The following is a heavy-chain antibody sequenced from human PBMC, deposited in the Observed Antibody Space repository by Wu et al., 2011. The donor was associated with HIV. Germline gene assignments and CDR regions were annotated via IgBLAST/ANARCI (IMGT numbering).Heavy chain of an antibody. V-gene: IGHV1-58*02. Sequence: QMQLVQSGPEVKKPGTSVKFSCKASGFTSASYAMQWVRQARGQRLEWIGWIVVGSGNTNYAQNFQERVSITRDMSTGTLYMQLSSLRSEDTAVYYCAIDHGVYSSSWSKNNWFDPWGQGTLVTVSS. J-gene: IGHJ5*02. CDR3: AIDHGVYSSSWSKNNWFDP. CDR1: GFTSASYA. CDR2: IVVGSGNT. D-gene: IGHD6-13*01.